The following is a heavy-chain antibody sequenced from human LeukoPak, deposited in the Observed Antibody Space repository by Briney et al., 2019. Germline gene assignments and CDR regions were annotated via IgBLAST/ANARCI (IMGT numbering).Heavy chain of an antibody. CDR2: ISSSGGLT. CDR3: TRGDPHGYGMDV. V-gene: IGHV3-23*01. Sequence: GGSLRLSCAASGFTFRNYAMSWVRQAPGKGLEWVSTISSSGGLTYYADSVKGRFTISRENGKNSLNLQMNSLRAGDTAVYYCTRGDPHGYGMDVWGQGTTVTVSS. J-gene: IGHJ6*02. CDR1: GFTFRNYA. D-gene: IGHD5-24*01.